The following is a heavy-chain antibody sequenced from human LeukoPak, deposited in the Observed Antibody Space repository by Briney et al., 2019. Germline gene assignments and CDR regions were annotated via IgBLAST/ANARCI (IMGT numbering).Heavy chain of an antibody. CDR3: AKGTRYSSSWTPPGY. CDR1: GFTFSSYA. CDR2: ISGSGGST. D-gene: IGHD6-13*01. V-gene: IGHV3-23*01. Sequence: AGGSLRLSCAASGFTFSSYAMSWVRQAPGKGLEWVAAISGSGGSTYYADSVKGRFTISRDNSKNTLYLQMNSLRAEDTAVYYCAKGTRYSSSWTPPGYWGQGTLVTVSS. J-gene: IGHJ4*02.